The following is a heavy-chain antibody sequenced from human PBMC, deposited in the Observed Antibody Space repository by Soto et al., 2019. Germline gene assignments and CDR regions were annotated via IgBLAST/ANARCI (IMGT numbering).Heavy chain of an antibody. V-gene: IGHV3-23*01. Sequence: EVPLLESGGGLVQPGGSLRLSCAASGFTFSSYVMNWVRQPPGKGLEWVSGISGSGGSTYYADSVKGRFTISRDNSKNTLYLQMNSLRAEDTAVYYGAKGPRAPPPHDYGMDVWGQGTTVTVSS. CDR1: GFTFSSYV. CDR2: ISGSGGST. J-gene: IGHJ6*02. CDR3: AKGPRAPPPHDYGMDV.